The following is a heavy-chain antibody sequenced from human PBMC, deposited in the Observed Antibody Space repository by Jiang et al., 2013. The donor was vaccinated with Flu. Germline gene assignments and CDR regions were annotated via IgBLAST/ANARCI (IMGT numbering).Heavy chain of an antibody. V-gene: IGHV4-59*08. Sequence: GPGLVKPSETLSLTCSVSGGSISSYYWNWIRQPPGKGLEWIGYIYYSGSTNYNPSLKSRVTISVDTSKNQFSLKLSSVTAADTAVYYCARLGDDSSGYWVNWFDPWGQGTLVTVSS. D-gene: IGHD3-22*01. J-gene: IGHJ5*02. CDR3: ARLGDDSSGYWVNWFDP. CDR1: GGSISSYY. CDR2: IYYSGST.